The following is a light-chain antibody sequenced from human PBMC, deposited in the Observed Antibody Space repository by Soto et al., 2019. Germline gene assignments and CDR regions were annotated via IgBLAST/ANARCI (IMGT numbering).Light chain of an antibody. V-gene: IGLV1-40*01. CDR2: RDG. J-gene: IGLJ3*02. Sequence: QAVVTQPPSVSGAPGQRVTISCTGSSSNIGAGYDVHWYQQFPGTTPKFLIFRDGQRPSGVPARFFGSKSDTSASLAITGLRSEDEAHYYCAVWDNSMTAWVFGGGTKLTVL. CDR1: SSNIGAGYD. CDR3: AVWDNSMTAWV.